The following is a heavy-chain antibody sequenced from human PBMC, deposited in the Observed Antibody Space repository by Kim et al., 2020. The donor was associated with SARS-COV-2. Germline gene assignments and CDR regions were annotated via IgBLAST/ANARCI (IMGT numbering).Heavy chain of an antibody. CDR1: GFTFSSYW. CDR3: ARDSGSGSYNFYYYYYGMDV. Sequence: GGSLRLSCAASGFTFSSYWMHWVRQAPGKGLVWVSRINSDGSSTSYADSVKGRFTISRDNAKNTLYLQMNSLRAEDTAVYYCARDSGSGSYNFYYYYYGMDVWGQGTTVTVSS. D-gene: IGHD1-26*01. V-gene: IGHV3-74*01. J-gene: IGHJ6*02. CDR2: INSDGSST.